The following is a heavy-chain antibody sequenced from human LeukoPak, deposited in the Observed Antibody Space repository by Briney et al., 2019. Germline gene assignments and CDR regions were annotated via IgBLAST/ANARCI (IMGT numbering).Heavy chain of an antibody. CDR3: ARTLTVTGGNYFQH. CDR1: GYTFTNYA. J-gene: IGHJ1*01. D-gene: IGHD4-11*01. V-gene: IGHV7-4-1*02. Sequence: ASVKVSCKSSGYTFTNYAINWVRQAPGQGLEWMGWVNTNSGNPTYVQVFTGWFVFSLDTSVSTAYLQISSVKAEDTAVYYFARTLTVTGGNYFQHWGQGTLVTVSS. CDR2: VNTNSGNP.